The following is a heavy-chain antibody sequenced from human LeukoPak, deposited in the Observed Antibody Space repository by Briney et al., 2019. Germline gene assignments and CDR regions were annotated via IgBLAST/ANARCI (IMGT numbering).Heavy chain of an antibody. V-gene: IGHV4-30-4*01. CDR1: GGSISSGDYY. CDR3: ARDGENDY. Sequence: SETLSLTCTVSGGSISSGDYYWSWIRQPPGKGLEWIGYIYYSGSTYYNPSLKGRATISVDTSKNQFSLKLSSVTAADTAVYYCARDGENDYWGQGTLVTVSS. D-gene: IGHD3-10*01. J-gene: IGHJ4*02. CDR2: IYYSGST.